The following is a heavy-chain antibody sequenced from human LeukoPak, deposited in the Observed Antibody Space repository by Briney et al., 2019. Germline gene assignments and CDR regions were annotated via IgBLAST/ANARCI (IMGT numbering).Heavy chain of an antibody. CDR3: AKGRTLVGGSTRSYDY. J-gene: IGHJ4*02. CDR1: GFTFSSYG. Sequence: GGSLRLSCAASGFTFSSYGMHWVRQAPGKGLEWVAYIQYDGSNEQYADSVKGRFTISRDNYKNTLYLQMNSLRVEDTAVYYCAKGRTLVGGSTRSYDYWGQGTLVTVSS. D-gene: IGHD1-26*01. V-gene: IGHV3-30*02. CDR2: IQYDGSNE.